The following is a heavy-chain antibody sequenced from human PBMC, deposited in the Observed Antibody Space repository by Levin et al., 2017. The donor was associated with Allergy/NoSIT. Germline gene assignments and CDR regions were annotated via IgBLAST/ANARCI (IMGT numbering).Heavy chain of an antibody. J-gene: IGHJ6*02. CDR3: AREAPCSSDYAPAAGRGIDV. CDR2: ISSSRRYI. CDR1: GFTFSTSA. D-gene: IGHD6-25*01. Sequence: GGSLRLSCAASGFTFSTSAMNWVRQAPGKGLEWLSSISSSRRYIYYTDSVKGRFTISRDNAENSLYLQMNSLRAEDTAVYYCAREAPCSSDYAPAAGRGIDVWGHGTTVTVSS. V-gene: IGHV3-21*01.